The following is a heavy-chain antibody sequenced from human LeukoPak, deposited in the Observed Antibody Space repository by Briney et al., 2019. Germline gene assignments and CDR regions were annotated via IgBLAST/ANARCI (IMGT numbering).Heavy chain of an antibody. V-gene: IGHV3-7*03. D-gene: IGHD6-19*01. Sequence: GGSLRLSCAASGSTFSSYAMSWVRRAPGKGLEWLANIKEDGSKKYYVDSVKGRFTISRDNAKNSLYLQMDSLRAEDTAVYYCARDPGRQYSSVADVWGQGTTVTVSS. J-gene: IGHJ6*02. CDR1: GSTFSSYA. CDR2: IKEDGSKK. CDR3: ARDPGRQYSSVADV.